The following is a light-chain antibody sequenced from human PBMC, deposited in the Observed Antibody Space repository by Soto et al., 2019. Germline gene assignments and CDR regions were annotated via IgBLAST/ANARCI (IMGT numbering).Light chain of an antibody. J-gene: IGKJ5*01. V-gene: IGKV1-33*01. Sequence: DIQMTQSPSSLSASVGDRVTITCQASQNINNYLNWYQQKPGRAPKLLIYDASNLEAGVPSRFRGSGSGTDFTVTISRQQPEDIATYHCHQYENLPTFGQGTRLEIK. CDR2: DAS. CDR1: QNINNY. CDR3: HQYENLPT.